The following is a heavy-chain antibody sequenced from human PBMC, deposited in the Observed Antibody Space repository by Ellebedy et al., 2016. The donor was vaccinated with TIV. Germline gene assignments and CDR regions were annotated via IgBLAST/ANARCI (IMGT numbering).Heavy chain of an antibody. J-gene: IGHJ6*02. CDR2: IYYTGST. D-gene: IGHD6-13*01. V-gene: IGHV4-59*11. Sequence: SETLSLTXTVSGGSISSHYWSWIRQPPGRGLEWIGWIYYTGSTDYNPSLKGRATISADTSKNQFSLNLRSVTAADTASYFCARALAASGKVTYHYGLDLWGQGTTVIVSS. CDR3: ARALAASGKVTYHYGLDL. CDR1: GGSISSHY.